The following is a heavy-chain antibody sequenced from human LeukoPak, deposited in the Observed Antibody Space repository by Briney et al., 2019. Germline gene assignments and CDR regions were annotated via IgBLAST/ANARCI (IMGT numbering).Heavy chain of an antibody. CDR1: GGSISSYY. V-gene: IGHV4-4*07. J-gene: IGHJ3*02. CDR3: ARTGDWFPPDDAFDI. CDR2: IYTSGST. Sequence: SETLSLTCTVSGGSISSYYWSWIRQPAGKGLEWIGRIYTSGSTNYNPSLKSRVTMSVDTSKNQFSLKLSSVTAADTAVYYCARTGDWFPPDDAFDIWGQGTMVTVSS. D-gene: IGHD3-9*01.